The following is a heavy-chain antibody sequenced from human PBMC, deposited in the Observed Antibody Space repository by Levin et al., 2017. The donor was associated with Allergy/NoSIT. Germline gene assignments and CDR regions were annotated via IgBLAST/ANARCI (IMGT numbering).Heavy chain of an antibody. Sequence: PGGSLRLSCAASGFTFSSYGMHWVRQAPGKGLEWVAVIWYDGSNKYYADSVKGRFTISRDDSKNTLYLQMNSLRAEDTAVYYCARLGSNYFFDYWGQGTLVTVSS. CDR1: GFTFSSYG. J-gene: IGHJ4*02. CDR3: ARLGSNYFFDY. CDR2: IWYDGSNK. V-gene: IGHV3-33*01. D-gene: IGHD4-11*01.